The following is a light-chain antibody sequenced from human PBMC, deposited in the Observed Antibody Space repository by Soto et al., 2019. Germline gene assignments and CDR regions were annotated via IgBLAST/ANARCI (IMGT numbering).Light chain of an antibody. V-gene: IGLV2-11*01. CDR3: CSYAGSYTWV. J-gene: IGLJ3*02. CDR1: SSDVGGYNY. Sequence: QSALTQPRSVSGSPGQSVTISCTGTSSDVGGYNYVSWYQQKPGKGPKLMIYDVSQRPSGVRDRFSGSKSGNTASLTISGLQAEDEADYYCCSYAGSYTWVFGGGTKVTVL. CDR2: DVS.